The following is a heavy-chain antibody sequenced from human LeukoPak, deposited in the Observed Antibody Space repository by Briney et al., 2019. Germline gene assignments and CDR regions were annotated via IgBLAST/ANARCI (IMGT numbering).Heavy chain of an antibody. CDR1: GFTFSNAW. Sequence: KTGGSLRLSCAASGFTFSNAWMSWVRQAPGKGLEWVGRIRSKTDGGTTDYAAPVKGRFTISRDDSKNTLDLQMNSLKTEDTAVYYCTTVAAAGQIDYWGQGTLVTVSS. D-gene: IGHD6-13*01. V-gene: IGHV3-15*01. J-gene: IGHJ4*02. CDR3: TTVAAAGQIDY. CDR2: IRSKTDGGTT.